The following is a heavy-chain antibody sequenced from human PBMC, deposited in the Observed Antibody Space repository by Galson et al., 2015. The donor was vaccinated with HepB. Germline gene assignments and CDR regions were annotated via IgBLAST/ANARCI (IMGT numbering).Heavy chain of an antibody. CDR3: ARETYYYDDSGLPVWDAFDM. Sequence: SLRLSCAASGFSLSGHNIHWVRQAPGKGLEWVSSIIVDTNYIYYADSVEGRFTVSRDNAKNSVYLQMNSLSAEDTAVYHCARETYYYDDSGLPVWDAFDMWGQGTMVTVSS. V-gene: IGHV3-21*01. CDR2: IIVDTNYI. CDR1: GFSLSGHN. J-gene: IGHJ3*02. D-gene: IGHD3-16*01.